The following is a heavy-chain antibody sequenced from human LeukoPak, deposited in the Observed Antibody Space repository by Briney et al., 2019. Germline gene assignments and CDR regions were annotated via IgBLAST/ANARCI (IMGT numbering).Heavy chain of an antibody. CDR3: ARDGVGGVLDY. V-gene: IGHV3-48*03. D-gene: IGHD2-8*02. CDR1: EFTFSSYE. Sequence: GGSLRLSCAASEFTFSSYEMNWVRQAPGKGLEWVSYISSSGSTIYYADSVKGRFTISRDNAKNSLYLQMNSLRAEDTAVYYCARDGVGGVLDYWGQGTLVTVSS. J-gene: IGHJ4*02. CDR2: ISSSGSTI.